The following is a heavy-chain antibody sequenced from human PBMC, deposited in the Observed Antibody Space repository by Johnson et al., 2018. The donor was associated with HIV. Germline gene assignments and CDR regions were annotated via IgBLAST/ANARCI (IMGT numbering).Heavy chain of an antibody. CDR1: GFTFSSYA. V-gene: IGHV3-23*04. J-gene: IGHJ3*02. CDR2: ISGDAGST. CDR3: ARGTGGWPLFDI. D-gene: IGHD6-19*01. Sequence: VQLVEYGVGLVQPGRSLRLSCAASGFTFSSYAMSWVRRAPGKGLEWVSTISGDAGSTYYADSVRGRFTLSRDNSKNILFLQMNSLRAEDMAVYYCARGTGGWPLFDIWGQGTMVTVSS.